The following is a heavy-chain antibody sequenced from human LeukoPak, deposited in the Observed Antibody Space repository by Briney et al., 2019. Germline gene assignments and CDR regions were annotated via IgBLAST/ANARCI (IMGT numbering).Heavy chain of an antibody. D-gene: IGHD3-9*01. Sequence: ASVKVSCKASGYTFTSYGISWVRQAPGQGLEWMGWISAYNGNTNDAQKLQGRVTMTTDTSTSTAYMELRSLRSDDTAVYYCARDPPPYDILTGYYPAPCDYWGQGTLVTVSS. CDR3: ARDPPPYDILTGYYPAPCDY. J-gene: IGHJ4*02. V-gene: IGHV1-18*01. CDR2: ISAYNGNT. CDR1: GYTFTSYG.